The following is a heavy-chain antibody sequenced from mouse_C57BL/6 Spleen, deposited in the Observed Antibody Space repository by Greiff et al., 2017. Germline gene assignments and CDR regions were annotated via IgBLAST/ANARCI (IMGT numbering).Heavy chain of an antibody. J-gene: IGHJ4*01. CDR3: ARNWDDYYAMDY. CDR1: GISITTGNYR. Sequence: VQLQQSGPGLVKPSQTVFLTCTVTGISITTGNYRWSWIRQFPGNKLEWIGYIYYSGTITYNPSLTSRTTITRDTPKNQLFLEMNSLTAEDTATYYCARNWDDYYAMDYWGQGTSVTVSS. V-gene: IGHV3-5*01. CDR2: IYYSGTI. D-gene: IGHD4-1*01.